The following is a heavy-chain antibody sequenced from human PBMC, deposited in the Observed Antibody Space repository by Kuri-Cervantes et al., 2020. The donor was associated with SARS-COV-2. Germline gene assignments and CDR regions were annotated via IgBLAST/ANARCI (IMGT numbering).Heavy chain of an antibody. Sequence: GESLKISCAASGFTFSSYAMNWVRQAPGKGLEWVSYISSSSSTIYYADSVKGRFTISRDNAKNSLYLQMNSLRDEDTAVYYCARHLWATVTTRYFDLWGRGTLVTVSS. V-gene: IGHV3-48*02. CDR1: GFTFSSYA. CDR2: ISSSSSTI. D-gene: IGHD4-17*01. J-gene: IGHJ2*01. CDR3: ARHLWATVTTRYFDL.